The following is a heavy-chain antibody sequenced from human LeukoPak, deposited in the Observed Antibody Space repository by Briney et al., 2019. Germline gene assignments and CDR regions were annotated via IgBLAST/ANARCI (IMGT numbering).Heavy chain of an antibody. CDR1: GYTFTSYY. J-gene: IGHJ2*01. V-gene: IGHV1-46*01. CDR2: INPSGGST. CDR3: ARDSGAKHWYFDL. Sequence: ASVKVSCKASGYTFTSYYMHWVRQAPGQGLEWMGIINPSGGSTSYAQKFQGRVTMTRDMSASTVYMELSSLRSEDTAVYYCARDSGAKHWYFDLWGRGTLVTVSS.